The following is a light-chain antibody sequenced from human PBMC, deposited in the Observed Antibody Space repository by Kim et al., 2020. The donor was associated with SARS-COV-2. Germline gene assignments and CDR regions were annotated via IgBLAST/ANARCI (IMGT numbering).Light chain of an antibody. Sequence: PGDRAPLSCRASQNSDTYLAGHQQRPGQAPRLLVYDASNRATGVPDRFSGSGSGTDFTLTISSLEPEDFSIYYCQQRNSWPPAVTFGGGTKVDIK. J-gene: IGKJ4*01. CDR2: DAS. V-gene: IGKV3-11*01. CDR1: QNSDTY. CDR3: QQRNSWPPAVT.